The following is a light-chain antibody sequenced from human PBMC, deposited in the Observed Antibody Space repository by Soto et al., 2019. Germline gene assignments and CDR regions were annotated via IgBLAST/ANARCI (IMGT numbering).Light chain of an antibody. Sequence: DVQSTQSPSSLSASVGDRVTITCRASQNVDDSLAWYQQRPGKAPKLLIYDASILQSGVPSRFSGSGFGAEFTLTINGLQPDDFAVYFCQHFHTKPITFGQGTRLEIK. J-gene: IGKJ5*01. CDR2: DAS. V-gene: IGKV1-5*01. CDR1: QNVDDS. CDR3: QHFHTKPIT.